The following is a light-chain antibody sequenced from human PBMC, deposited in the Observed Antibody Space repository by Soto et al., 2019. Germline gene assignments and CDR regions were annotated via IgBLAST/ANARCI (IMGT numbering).Light chain of an antibody. CDR1: QTISSTY. CDR3: QHYGSSLPIT. CDR2: GAS. J-gene: IGKJ3*01. V-gene: IGKV3-20*01. Sequence: EIVLTQSPGTLSLSPGKRATLSCRASQTISSTYLAWYQDRPGQAPRLLIYGASIRATGIPDRFSGRGSGTGFALTISRLEPEDFAVYYCQHYGSSLPITFGPGTKVDI.